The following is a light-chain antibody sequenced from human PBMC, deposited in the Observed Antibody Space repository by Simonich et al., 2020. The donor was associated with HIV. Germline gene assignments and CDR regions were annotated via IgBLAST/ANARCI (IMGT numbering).Light chain of an antibody. J-gene: IGKJ1*01. CDR2: AAS. CDR1: QGISSW. Sequence: DIQMTQSPSFLSTSVADRVTITCRASQGISSWLAWYQQKPGKAPKLLIYAASSLQSGVPSRFSGSGSGTDFTLTISSLQAEDVAVYYCQQYYSTPPTFGQGTKVEIK. V-gene: IGKV1D-16*01. CDR3: QQYYSTPPT.